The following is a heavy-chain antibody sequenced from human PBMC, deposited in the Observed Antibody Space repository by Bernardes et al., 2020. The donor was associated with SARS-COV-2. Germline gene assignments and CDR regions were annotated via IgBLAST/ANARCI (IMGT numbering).Heavy chain of an antibody. D-gene: IGHD1-26*01. CDR3: VKEFRYSGSVWYFDY. V-gene: IGHV3-64D*06. Sequence: GGSLRLSCSASGFTFSSYAMHWVRQAPGKGLEYVSAISSNGGSTYYADSVKGRFTISRDNSKNTLYLQMSSLRAEDTAVYYCVKEFRYSGSVWYFDYWGQGTLVTVSS. CDR1: GFTFSSYA. J-gene: IGHJ4*02. CDR2: ISSNGGST.